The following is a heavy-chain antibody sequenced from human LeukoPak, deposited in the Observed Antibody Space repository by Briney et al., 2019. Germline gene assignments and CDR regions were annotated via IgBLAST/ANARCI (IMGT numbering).Heavy chain of an antibody. CDR3: ARDLYFGSGTSYKEVFDY. V-gene: IGHV1-2*02. J-gene: IGHJ4*02. Sequence: ASVKVSCKASGYTLTDYYMHWVRQAPEQGLEWMGWINPNSGDTNYAQKFQGRVTMTRDTSISTAYMELSSLRSDDTAVYYCARDLYFGSGTSYKEVFDYWGQGTLVTVSS. CDR1: GYTLTDYY. CDR2: INPNSGDT. D-gene: IGHD3-10*01.